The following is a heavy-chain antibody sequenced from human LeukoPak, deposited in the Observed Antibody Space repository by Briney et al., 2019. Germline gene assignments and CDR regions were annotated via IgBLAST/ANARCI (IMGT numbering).Heavy chain of an antibody. CDR1: GGTFSSYA. V-gene: IGHV1-69*01. Sequence: ASVKVSCKASGGTFSSYAISWVRQAPGQGLEWMGGIIPIFGTANYAQKFQGRVTITADESTSTAYMELSSLRAEDTAVYFCAKDPGGGSYYFDSWGQGTQVTVSS. D-gene: IGHD5-12*01. J-gene: IGHJ4*02. CDR2: IIPIFGTA. CDR3: AKDPGGGSYYFDS.